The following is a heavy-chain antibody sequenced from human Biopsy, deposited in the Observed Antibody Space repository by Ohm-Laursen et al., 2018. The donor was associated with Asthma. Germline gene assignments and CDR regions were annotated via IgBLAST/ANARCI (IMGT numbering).Heavy chain of an antibody. CDR1: GGTFNTYV. D-gene: IGHD5-24*01. V-gene: IGHV1-69*01. J-gene: IGHJ4*02. Sequence: SSVKVSCKSLGGTFNTYVIGWVRQAPGQGPEWMGGINSVFGTTTYPQKFQDRVTIIADDSTSTVYMELSSLRSEDMAVYYCARVKDGYNFDYWGQGTLVTVSS. CDR3: ARVKDGYNFDY. CDR2: INSVFGTT.